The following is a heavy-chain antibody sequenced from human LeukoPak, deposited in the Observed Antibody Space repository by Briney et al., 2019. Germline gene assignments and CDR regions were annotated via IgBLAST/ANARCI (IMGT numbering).Heavy chain of an antibody. CDR2: IYYSGST. Sequence: SETLSLTRTVSGGSISSSIYYWGWIRQPPGKGLEWIGSIYYSGSTYYNPSLKSRVTISVDTSKNQFSLKLSSVTAADTAVYYCARLYYYGSGSYYNWDYWGQGTLVTVSS. CDR3: ARLYYYGSGSYYNWDY. J-gene: IGHJ4*02. V-gene: IGHV4-39*01. CDR1: GGSISSSIYY. D-gene: IGHD3-10*01.